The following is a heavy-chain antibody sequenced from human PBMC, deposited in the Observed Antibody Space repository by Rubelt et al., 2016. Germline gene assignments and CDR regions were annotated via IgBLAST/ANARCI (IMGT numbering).Heavy chain of an antibody. CDR1: GGSISSSSYY. V-gene: IGHV4-39*07. CDR2: INHSGST. D-gene: IGHD4-17*01. CDR3: TIGYGDPLR. Sequence: QLQLQESGPGLVKPSETLSLTCTVSGGSISSSSYYWGWIRQPPGKGLEWIGEINHSGSTNYNPALKSRDTISGDTSKNQFSLKLSAVTAADTAVYYCTIGYGDPLRWGQGTLVTVSS. J-gene: IGHJ4*02.